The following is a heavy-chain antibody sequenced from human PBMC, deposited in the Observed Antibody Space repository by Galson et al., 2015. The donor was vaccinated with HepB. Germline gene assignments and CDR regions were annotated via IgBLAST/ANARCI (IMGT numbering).Heavy chain of an antibody. D-gene: IGHD2-2*02. Sequence: TLSLTCTVSGGSISSGGYYWSWIRQHPGKGLEWIGYIYYSGSTYYNPSLKSRVTISVDTSKNQFSLKLSSVTAADTAVYYCAAQDGVGYCSSTSCYTDAFDIWGQGTMVTVSS. CDR3: AAQDGVGYCSSTSCYTDAFDI. CDR2: IYYSGST. V-gene: IGHV4-31*03. J-gene: IGHJ3*02. CDR1: GGSISSGGYY.